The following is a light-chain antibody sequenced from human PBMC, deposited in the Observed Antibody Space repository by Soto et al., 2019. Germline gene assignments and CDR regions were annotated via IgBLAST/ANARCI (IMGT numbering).Light chain of an antibody. V-gene: IGLV2-14*01. CDR3: SSYTSSSPFV. CDR1: SSDVGGYNY. CDR2: DVS. Sequence: QSALTQPASVSGSPGQSITISCTGTSSDVGGYNYVSWYQQHPGKAPKLMIYDVSNRPSGVSNRFSGSKSGNTASLTISGLHAEDEAAYYCSSYTSSSPFVFGTGTQLTVL. J-gene: IGLJ1*01.